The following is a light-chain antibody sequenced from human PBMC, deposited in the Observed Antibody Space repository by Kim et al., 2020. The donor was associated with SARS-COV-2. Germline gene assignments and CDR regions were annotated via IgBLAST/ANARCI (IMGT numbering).Light chain of an antibody. Sequence: EIVLTQSPGTLSLSPGERATLSCRASQSVSSSYLAWYQQKPGQALRLLIYGASSRATGIPDRFSGSGSGTDFTLTISRLEPEDFAVYYCQQYGSSSWTFGQGTKGEIK. CDR1: QSVSSSY. CDR3: QQYGSSSWT. J-gene: IGKJ1*01. V-gene: IGKV3-20*01. CDR2: GAS.